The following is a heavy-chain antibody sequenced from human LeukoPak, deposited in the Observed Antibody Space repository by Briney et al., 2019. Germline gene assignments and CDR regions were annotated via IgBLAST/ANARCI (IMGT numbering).Heavy chain of an antibody. CDR2: IYYSGST. CDR1: GGSISSSSYY. V-gene: IGHV4-39*01. Sequence: PSETLSLTCTVSGGSISSSSYYWGWIRQPPGKGLEWIGSIYYSGSTYYNPSLKSRVTISVDTSKNQFSLKLSSVTAADTAVYYCSVYDFWSGYYRSFDCWGQGTLVTVSS. CDR3: SVYDFWSGYYRSFDC. J-gene: IGHJ4*02. D-gene: IGHD3-3*01.